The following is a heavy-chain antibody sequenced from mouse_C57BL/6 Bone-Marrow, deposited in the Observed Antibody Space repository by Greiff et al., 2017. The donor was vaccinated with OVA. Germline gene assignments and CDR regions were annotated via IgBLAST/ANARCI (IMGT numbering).Heavy chain of an antibody. D-gene: IGHD2-4*01. CDR2: IYPGSGST. Sequence: QVQLQQSGAELVKPGASVKMSCKASGYTFTSYWITWVKQRPGQGLEWIGDIYPGSGSTNYNEKFKSKATLTVDTSSSTAYMQLSSLTSEDSAVYYCARKVYDYPARDYWGQGTSVTVSS. CDR1: GYTFTSYW. V-gene: IGHV1-55*01. CDR3: ARKVYDYPARDY. J-gene: IGHJ4*01.